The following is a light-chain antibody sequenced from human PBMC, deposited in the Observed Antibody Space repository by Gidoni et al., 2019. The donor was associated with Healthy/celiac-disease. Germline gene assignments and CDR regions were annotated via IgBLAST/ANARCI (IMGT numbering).Light chain of an antibody. V-gene: IGKV1-39*01. CDR3: QQSYSTPPDT. CDR1: QSISSY. CDR2: AAS. J-gene: IGKJ2*01. Sequence: DTQMTQSPSSLSASVGDRVTITCRASQSISSYLNWYQQKPGKAPKLLIYAASSLQSGVPSRFSGSGSGTEFTLTISSLQPEDFATYYCQQSYSTPPDTFGQGTKLEIK.